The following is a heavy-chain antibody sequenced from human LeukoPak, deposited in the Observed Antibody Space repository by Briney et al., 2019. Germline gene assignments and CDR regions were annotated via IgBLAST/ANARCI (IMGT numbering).Heavy chain of an antibody. CDR3: AELGITMIGGV. J-gene: IGHJ6*04. D-gene: IGHD3-10*02. CDR2: ISSSGSTI. Sequence: GGSLRLSCAASGFTFSSYSMNWVRQAPGKGLEWVSYISSSGSTIYYADSVKGRFTISRDNAKNSLYLQMNSMRAQDTAVYYCAELGITMIGGVWGKGTTVTISS. V-gene: IGHV3-48*04. CDR1: GFTFSSYS.